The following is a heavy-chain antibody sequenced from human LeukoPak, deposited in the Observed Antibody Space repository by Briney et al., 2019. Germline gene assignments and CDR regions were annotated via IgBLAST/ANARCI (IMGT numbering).Heavy chain of an antibody. J-gene: IGHJ4*02. Sequence: ASVKVSCMASGYTFTDYYMYWVRQAPGQGFEWMGWINPNDGDTNYAQKFQGRVTMTRDTSISTAHMEVSRLRSDDTAVYYCARANFLYCSSSTCLFDYWGQGTLVTVSS. D-gene: IGHD2-2*01. CDR2: INPNDGDT. CDR3: ARANFLYCSSSTCLFDY. V-gene: IGHV1-2*02. CDR1: GYTFTDYY.